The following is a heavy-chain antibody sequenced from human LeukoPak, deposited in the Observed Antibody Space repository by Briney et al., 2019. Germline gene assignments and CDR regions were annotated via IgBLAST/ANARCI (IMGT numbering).Heavy chain of an antibody. D-gene: IGHD6-25*01. V-gene: IGHV3-23*01. CDR2: ITGSGGST. J-gene: IGHJ4*02. CDR1: GFTFSNYA. Sequence: GGSLRLSCVASGFTFSNYAMSWVRQAPGKGLEWVSGITGSGGSTYYADSVKGRFTISRDNPKSTLYLQMNSLRDDDTAVYYCAKKRVDDRPPLHWGQGTLVTVSS. CDR3: AKKRVDDRPPLH.